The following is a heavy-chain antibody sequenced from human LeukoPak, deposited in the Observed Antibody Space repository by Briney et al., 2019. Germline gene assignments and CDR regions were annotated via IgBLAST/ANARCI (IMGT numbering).Heavy chain of an antibody. V-gene: IGHV3-66*01. J-gene: IGHJ3*02. CDR3: ARDDLSSYYDFWSGYPSLAFDI. D-gene: IGHD3-3*01. Sequence: PGGSLRLSCAASGFTFSSNYMXXVXXXPXXXXXXXXXXXXXXXTYYADSVKGRFTISRDNSKNTLYLQMNSLRAEDTAVYYCARDDLSSYYDFWSGYPSLAFDIWGQGTMVTVSS. CDR2: XXXXXXT. CDR1: GFTFSSNY.